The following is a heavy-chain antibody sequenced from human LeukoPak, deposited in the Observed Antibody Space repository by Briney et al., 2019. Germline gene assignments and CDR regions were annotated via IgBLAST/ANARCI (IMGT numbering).Heavy chain of an antibody. D-gene: IGHD3-16*02. V-gene: IGHV3-48*03. CDR3: ARLLFGELSHWFDP. J-gene: IGHJ5*02. CDR2: ISSSGSTI. CDR1: GFTFSSYA. Sequence: PGGSLRLSCAASGFTFSSYAMNWVRQAPGKGLEWVSYISSSGSTIYYADSVKGRFTISRDNAKNSLYLQMNSLRAEDTAVYYCARLLFGELSHWFDPWGQGTLVTVSS.